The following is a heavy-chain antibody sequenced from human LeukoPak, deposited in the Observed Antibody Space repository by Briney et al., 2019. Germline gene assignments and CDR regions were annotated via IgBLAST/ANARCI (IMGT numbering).Heavy chain of an antibody. CDR3: ARHRFGELLHFDL. D-gene: IGHD3-10*01. CDR2: IYYSGST. V-gene: IGHV4-39*01. Sequence: PSETLSLTCTVSGGSISSSSYYWGWIRQPPGRGLEWIGSIYYSGSTYYNPSLKSRVTISVDTSKNQFSPKLSSVTAADTAVYYCARHRFGELLHFDLWGRGTLVTVSS. J-gene: IGHJ2*01. CDR1: GGSISSSSYY.